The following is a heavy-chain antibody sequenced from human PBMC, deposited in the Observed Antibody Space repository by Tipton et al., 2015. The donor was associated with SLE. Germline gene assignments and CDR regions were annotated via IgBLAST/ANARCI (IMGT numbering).Heavy chain of an antibody. CDR1: GGSTSSYY. V-gene: IGHV4-59*01. D-gene: IGHD3-3*01. J-gene: IGHJ3*02. CDR3: ARGLEWLPRGAFDI. Sequence: TLSLTCTVSGGSTSSYYWSWIRQPPGKGLEWIGYIYYSGSTNYNPSLKSRVTISVDTSKNQFSLKLSSVTAADTAVYYCARGLEWLPRGAFDIWGQGTMVTVSS. CDR2: IYYSGST.